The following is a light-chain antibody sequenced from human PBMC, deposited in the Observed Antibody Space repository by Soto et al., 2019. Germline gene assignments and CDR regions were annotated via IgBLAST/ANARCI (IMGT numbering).Light chain of an antibody. CDR3: QQYGSSLYT. V-gene: IGKV3-20*01. Sequence: EIVLTQSPGTLSLSPGERATLSCRASQSVSSSYLAWYQRKPGQAPRLLIYGASSRATGIPDRFSGSGSGTDFTLTISRLEPEDFAVYYCQQYGSSLYTFGGGTKVEIK. J-gene: IGKJ4*01. CDR1: QSVSSSY. CDR2: GAS.